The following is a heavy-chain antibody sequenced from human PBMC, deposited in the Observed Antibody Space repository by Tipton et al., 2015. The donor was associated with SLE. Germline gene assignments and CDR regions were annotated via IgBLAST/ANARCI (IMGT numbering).Heavy chain of an antibody. CDR1: GFTVSSNY. CDR2: IYTGGSR. CDR3: ATEYNSTWDGGMDV. D-gene: IGHD6-13*01. V-gene: IGHV3-53*01. Sequence: SLRLSCAASGFTVSSNYMTWVRQAPGKGLEWVSVIYTGGSRHYADSVKGRFTISRDNSKNCLYLQMNSLRAEDTAVYYCATEYNSTWDGGMDVWGQGTTVTVSS. J-gene: IGHJ6*02.